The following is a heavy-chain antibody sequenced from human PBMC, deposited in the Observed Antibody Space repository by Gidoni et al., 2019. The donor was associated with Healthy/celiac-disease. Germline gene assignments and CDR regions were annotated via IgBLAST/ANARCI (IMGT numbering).Heavy chain of an antibody. CDR1: GVPFSGCA. D-gene: IGHD6-13*01. Sequence: EVQLVESGGGLVQPGGSLHLSCAASGVPFSGCAMPWVLQASGKGLEWVGRISSKANSYATAYAASVKGRFTISRDNSNNTAYLQMNSLKAEDTAVYYCTRSGTDYYYYYMDVWGKGTTVTVSS. CDR2: ISSKANSYAT. J-gene: IGHJ6*03. CDR3: TRSGTDYYYYYMDV. V-gene: IGHV3-73*02.